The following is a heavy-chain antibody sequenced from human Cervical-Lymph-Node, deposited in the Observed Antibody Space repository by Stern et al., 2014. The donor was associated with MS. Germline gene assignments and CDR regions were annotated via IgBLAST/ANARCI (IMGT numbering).Heavy chain of an antibody. CDR1: GDTFSIYA. Sequence: QVQLVQSGAEVKKPGSSVRVSCKASGDTFSIYAFSWVRQAPGQGLEWMGRIIPMFGTANYAQKFLGRVTIIADESTGTPYLELSTLRSEDTAMYYCARARSSYDSSTHFDYWGQGTQVTVSS. CDR3: ARARSSYDSSTHFDY. D-gene: IGHD3-22*01. CDR2: IIPMFGTA. V-gene: IGHV1-69*18. J-gene: IGHJ4*02.